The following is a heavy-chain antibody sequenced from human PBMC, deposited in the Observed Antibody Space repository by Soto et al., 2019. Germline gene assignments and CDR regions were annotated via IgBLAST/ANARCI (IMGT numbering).Heavy chain of an antibody. CDR1: GFNFSSYW. J-gene: IGHJ4*02. D-gene: IGHD3-16*01. Sequence: PGGSLRLSCTASGFNFSSYWTHWVRHVPGRGLVWVSRINSDGSRTSYADSVKGRFTISRDNAKNTLYLQMNSLRVEDTAVYYCAKDRVESGLGEIDYWGQGTLVTVSS. CDR2: INSDGSRT. CDR3: AKDRVESGLGEIDY. V-gene: IGHV3-74*01.